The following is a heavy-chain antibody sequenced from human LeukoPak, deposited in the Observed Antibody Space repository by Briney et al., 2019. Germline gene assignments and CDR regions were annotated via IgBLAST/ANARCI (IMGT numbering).Heavy chain of an antibody. J-gene: IGHJ5*02. CDR1: GDSISSYY. V-gene: IGHV4-59*01. Sequence: SETLSLTCIVSGDSISSYYWSWIRQPPGQGLEWIGYISYSGSTNYNSSPKSRVTISIDTSKSQFSLKLSSVTAADTAVYYCARVRYGSGSYSSWFDPWGQGTLVTVSS. CDR3: ARVRYGSGSYSSWFDP. D-gene: IGHD3-10*01. CDR2: ISYSGST.